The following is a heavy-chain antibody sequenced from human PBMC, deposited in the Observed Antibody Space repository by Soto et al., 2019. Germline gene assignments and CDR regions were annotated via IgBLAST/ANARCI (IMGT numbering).Heavy chain of an antibody. D-gene: IGHD5-18*01. J-gene: IGHJ6*02. CDR3: ARVGGYSYHLYGMDV. CDR2: IDHGGST. CDR1: GGSFSGYY. Sequence: QVQLQQWGAGLLKPSETLSLTCAVYGGSFSGYYWSWIRQPPGKGLEWIGEIDHGGSTNYNPSLESRVTISFGTSRNQFSLKLKSVTAADTAVYFCARVGGYSYHLYGMDVWGQGTTVTVSS. V-gene: IGHV4-34*01.